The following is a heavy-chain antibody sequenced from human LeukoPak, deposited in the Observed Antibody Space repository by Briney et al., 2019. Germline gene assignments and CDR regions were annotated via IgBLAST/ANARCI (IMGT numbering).Heavy chain of an antibody. CDR3: AKRNSEDIVVVPAAENI. D-gene: IGHD2-2*01. CDR1: GFTFSSYA. V-gene: IGHV3-23*01. Sequence: GGSLRLSCAASGFTFSSYAMSWVRQAPGKGLEWVSAISGSGGSTYYADSVKGRFTISRDNSKNTLYLQMNSLRAEDTAVYYCAKRNSEDIVVVPAAENIWGQGTMVTVSS. CDR2: ISGSGGST. J-gene: IGHJ3*02.